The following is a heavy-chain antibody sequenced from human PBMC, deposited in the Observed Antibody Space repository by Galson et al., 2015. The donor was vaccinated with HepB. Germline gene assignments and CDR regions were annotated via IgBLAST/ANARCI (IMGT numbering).Heavy chain of an antibody. V-gene: IGHV1-8*01. CDR3: ARRYYDFWSGYSYYYYYYMDV. Sequence: SVKVSCKASGYTFTSYDINWVRQATGQGLEWMGWMNPNSGNTGYAQKFQGRVTMTRNTSISTAYMELSSLRSEDTAVYYCARRYYDFWSGYSYYYYYYMDVWGKGTTVTVSS. J-gene: IGHJ6*03. D-gene: IGHD3-3*01. CDR2: MNPNSGNT. CDR1: GYTFTSYD.